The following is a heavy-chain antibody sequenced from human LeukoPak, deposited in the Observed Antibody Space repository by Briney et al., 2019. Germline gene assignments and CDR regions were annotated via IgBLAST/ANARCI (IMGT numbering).Heavy chain of an antibody. J-gene: IGHJ4*02. D-gene: IGHD1-14*01. CDR3: ARRYRCDAFDY. V-gene: IGHV4-34*01. CDR1: GGYFSGYY. Sequence: PSETLSLICAVYGGYFSGYYWSWIRQPPGKGLEWIGEINHSGSTNYIPPLKRRVTISVDTSKNQFSLKLSSVSAADTAVYYCARRYRCDAFDYWGQGTLVTVSS. CDR2: INHSGST.